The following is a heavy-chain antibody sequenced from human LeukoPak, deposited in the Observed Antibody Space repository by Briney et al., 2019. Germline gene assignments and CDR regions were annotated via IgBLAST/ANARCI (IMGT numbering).Heavy chain of an antibody. Sequence: GGSLRLSCAASGFTFSSYAMSWVRQAPVKGLEWVSAISGSGGSTYYADSVKGRFTISRDNSKNTLYLQMNSLRAEDTAVYYCAKGAEYYYDSSGYYTLWGQGTLVTVSS. V-gene: IGHV3-23*01. CDR1: GFTFSSYA. CDR3: AKGAEYYYDSSGYYTL. J-gene: IGHJ4*02. CDR2: ISGSGGST. D-gene: IGHD3-22*01.